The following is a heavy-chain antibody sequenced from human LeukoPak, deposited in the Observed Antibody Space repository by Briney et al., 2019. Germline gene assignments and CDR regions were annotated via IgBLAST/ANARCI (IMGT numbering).Heavy chain of an antibody. CDR1: GVSISSYY. D-gene: IGHD6-19*01. CDR2: ISYSGST. J-gene: IGHJ4*02. Sequence: PSETLSLTCTVSGVSISSYYWSWIRQPPGKGLYWLGYISYSGSTNYNPSLKSRVTISVDTSKNQFSLKLSSVTAADTAVYYCARDHGSGWTWAYDYWGQGTLVTVSS. CDR3: ARDHGSGWTWAYDY. V-gene: IGHV4-59*01.